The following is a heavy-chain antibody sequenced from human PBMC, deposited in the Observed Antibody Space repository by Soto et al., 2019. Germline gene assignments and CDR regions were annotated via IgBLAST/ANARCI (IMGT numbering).Heavy chain of an antibody. CDR2: IYYSGST. CDR1: GGSISSRSYY. J-gene: IGHJ4*02. CDR3: ARRSNSKDYYFDY. V-gene: IGHV4-39*01. Sequence: SETLSLTCTVSGGSISSRSYYWGWIRQPPGKGLEWIGSIYYSGSTYYNPSLKSRVTISVDTSKNQFSLKLSSVTAADTAVYYCARRSNSKDYYFDYWGQGTLVTVSS.